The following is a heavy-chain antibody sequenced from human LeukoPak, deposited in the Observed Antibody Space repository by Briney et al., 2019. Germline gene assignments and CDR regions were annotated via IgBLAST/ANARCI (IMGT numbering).Heavy chain of an antibody. CDR1: GGSISSSSYY. Sequence: SETLSLTCTVSGGSISSSSYYWGWIRQPPGKGLEWIGRIYTSGSTNYNPSLKSRVTMSVDTSKNQFSLKLSSVTAADTAVYYCARGYYFDYWGQGTLVTVSS. V-gene: IGHV4-61*05. J-gene: IGHJ4*02. CDR2: IYTSGST. CDR3: ARGYYFDY.